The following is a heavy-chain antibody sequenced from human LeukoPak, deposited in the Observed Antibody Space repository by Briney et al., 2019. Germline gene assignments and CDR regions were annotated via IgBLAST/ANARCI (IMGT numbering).Heavy chain of an antibody. D-gene: IGHD6-6*01. J-gene: IGHJ4*02. Sequence: GGSLRLSCAASGFTFSSYAMTWVRQAPGKGLDWVSGISSSGGGTYYADSVKGRFTMSRDNSKNTLYVQMNSLRAEDTAIYYCARLREYSTSSRGWYFDYWGQGTLVTVSS. CDR2: ISSSGGGT. V-gene: IGHV3-23*01. CDR1: GFTFSSYA. CDR3: ARLREYSTSSRGWYFDY.